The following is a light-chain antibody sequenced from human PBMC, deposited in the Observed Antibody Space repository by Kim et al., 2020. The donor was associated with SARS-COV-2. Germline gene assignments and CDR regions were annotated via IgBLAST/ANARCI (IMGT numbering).Light chain of an antibody. J-gene: IGKJ2*01. CDR3: QQFTNFPYT. CDR2: DAS. CDR1: QDIAIY. V-gene: IGKV1-33*01. Sequence: SASVGDRVTITCRASQDIAIYLNWFQQKPGKAPKLLIYDASKLEPGVPSRFSGGGSGTDFTFTINTLQPGDIATYYCQQFTNFPYTFGQGTKLEI.